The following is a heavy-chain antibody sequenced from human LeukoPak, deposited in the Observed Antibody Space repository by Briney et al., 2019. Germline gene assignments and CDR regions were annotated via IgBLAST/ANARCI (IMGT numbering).Heavy chain of an antibody. D-gene: IGHD3-22*01. CDR2: ITHSGST. J-gene: IGHJ5*02. Sequence: SETLTLTCAASGGSFSGYCLHWIRQPPGKGLEWMGEITHSGSTNYNPSLKSRGTTTLNTSKNQFSLKLSSVTAADTAVYYCARGRIMIVVVITLHWFDHWGQGTLVTVSS. CDR1: GGSFSGYC. CDR3: ARGRIMIVVVITLHWFDH. V-gene: IGHV4-34*01.